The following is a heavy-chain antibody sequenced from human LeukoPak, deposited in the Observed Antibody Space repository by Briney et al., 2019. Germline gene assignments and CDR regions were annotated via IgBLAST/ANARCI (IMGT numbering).Heavy chain of an antibody. Sequence: SSETLSLTCAVYGGSFSGYYWSWIRQPPGKGLEWIGEINHSGSTNYNPSLKSRVTISVDTSKNQFPLKLSSVTAADTAVYYCASLYSSSSYWFDPWGQGTLVTVSS. D-gene: IGHD6-6*01. CDR2: INHSGST. CDR3: ASLYSSSSYWFDP. V-gene: IGHV4-34*01. J-gene: IGHJ5*02. CDR1: GGSFSGYY.